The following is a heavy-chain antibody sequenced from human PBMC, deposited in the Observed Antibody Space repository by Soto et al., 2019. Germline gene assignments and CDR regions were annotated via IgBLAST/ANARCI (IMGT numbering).Heavy chain of an antibody. CDR1: GYTFTSYG. CDR3: ARDPARHVDSVQKFDY. D-gene: IGHD2-2*01. CDR2: ISAYNGNT. V-gene: IGHV1-18*01. J-gene: IGHJ4*02. Sequence: QVQLVQSGAEVKKPGASVKVSCKASGYTFTSYGISWVRQAPGQGLEWMGWISAYNGNTKYAQKLQGRVTMTTDTSTSTAYMEMRSLRSDDTAVYYCARDPARHVDSVQKFDYWGQGTLVTVSS.